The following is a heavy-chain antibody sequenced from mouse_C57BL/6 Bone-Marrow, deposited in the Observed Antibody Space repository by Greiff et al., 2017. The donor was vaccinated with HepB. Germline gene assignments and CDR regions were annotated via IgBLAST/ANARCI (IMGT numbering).Heavy chain of an antibody. J-gene: IGHJ1*03. CDR1: GFTFSSYG. V-gene: IGHV5-6*01. CDR3: ARPYYYGSSYYWYFDV. Sequence: EVQLVESGGDLVKPGGSLKLSCAASGFTFSSYGMSWVRQTPDKRLEWVATISSGGSYTYYPDSVKGRFTISRDNAKNTLYLQMSSLKSEDTAMYYCARPYYYGSSYYWYFDVWGTGTTVTVSS. CDR2: ISSGGSYT. D-gene: IGHD1-1*01.